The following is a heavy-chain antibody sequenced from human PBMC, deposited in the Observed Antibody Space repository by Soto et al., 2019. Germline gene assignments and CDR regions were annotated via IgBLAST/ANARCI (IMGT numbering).Heavy chain of an antibody. D-gene: IGHD5-18*01. V-gene: IGHV4-59*08. CDR1: GGNISSYY. J-gene: IGHJ6*03. Sequence: SLTHPLTGSVSGGNISSYYWNSIRQKPRKGLEWIGYIYYSGSTNYNPSLKSRVTISVDTSKNQFSLKLSSVTAADTAVYYCARTVGYSYVYYYYYMDVWGKGTTVTVSS. CDR3: ARTVGYSYVYYYYYMDV. CDR2: IYYSGST.